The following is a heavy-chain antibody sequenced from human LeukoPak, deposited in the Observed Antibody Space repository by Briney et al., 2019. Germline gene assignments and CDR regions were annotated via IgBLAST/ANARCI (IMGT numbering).Heavy chain of an antibody. V-gene: IGHV3-72*01. J-gene: IGHJ4*02. CDR2: IRNRPSSYTT. Sequence: PGGSLRLSCAVSGSSFSVHYMDWVRQAPGKGLEWVGRIRNRPSSYTTEYAASVRGRFTISRDDSKNSVFLQMNSLKSEDTAVYYCVKVRGGDHLKFWGQGTLVTVSS. CDR1: GSSFSVHY. CDR3: VKVRGGDHLKF. D-gene: IGHD2-21*02.